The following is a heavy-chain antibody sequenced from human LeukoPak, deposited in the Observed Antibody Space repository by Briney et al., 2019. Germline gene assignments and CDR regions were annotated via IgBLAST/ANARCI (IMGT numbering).Heavy chain of an antibody. D-gene: IGHD2-21*02. CDR2: VSHTGART. CDR3: AREVAAYCGGDCWDYYYYYMDV. V-gene: IGHV3-23*01. J-gene: IGHJ6*03. Sequence: GGSLRLSCETSGFSFNTYAMSWVRQTPGKGLEWVAGVSHTGARTYYADSVKGRFTISRDNSKNTLYLQMNSLRAEDTAVYYCAREVAAYCGGDCWDYYYYYMDVWGKGTTVTISS. CDR1: GFSFNTYA.